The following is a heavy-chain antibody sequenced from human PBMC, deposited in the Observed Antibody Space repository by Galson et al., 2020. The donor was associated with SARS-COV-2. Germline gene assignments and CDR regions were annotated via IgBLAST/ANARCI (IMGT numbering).Heavy chain of an antibody. J-gene: IGHJ6*02. Sequence: GGSLRLSCAASGFTFSSYSMNWVRQAPGKGLEWVSSIRSGSSYIYYADSVKGRFTISRDNAKNSLFLQMNSPRTEDTAVYYCARLGGMATTPDRYYFYGLDVWGQGTTVTVSS. CDR2: IRSGSSYI. CDR3: ARLGGMATTPDRYYFYGLDV. V-gene: IGHV3-21*01. CDR1: GFTFSSYS. D-gene: IGHD3-16*01.